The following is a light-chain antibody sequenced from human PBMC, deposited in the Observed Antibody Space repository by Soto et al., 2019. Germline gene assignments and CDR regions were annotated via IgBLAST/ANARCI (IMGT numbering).Light chain of an antibody. CDR3: QQYTNWPPLT. CDR1: QSVSSN. Sequence: EIVMTQSPATLSVSPGERATLSCRASQSVSSNFAWYQQKPGQAPRLLIYGASTRATGIPARFSGSGSGTEFTLTISSLQSDDVAVYYCQQYTNWPPLTFGGGTKVEIK. V-gene: IGKV3-15*01. CDR2: GAS. J-gene: IGKJ4*01.